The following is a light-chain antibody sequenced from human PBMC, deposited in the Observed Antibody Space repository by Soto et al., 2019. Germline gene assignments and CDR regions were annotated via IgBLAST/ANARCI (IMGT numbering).Light chain of an antibody. Sequence: VLTQSPDTLSLSPGERATLSCRASERISSNFLAWYQHIPGQAPRLLIYGASTRASGIPDRFSGSGSGTDFALTISRLEPEDVAVFYCQHYGTSPFTFGPGTTVEIK. CDR2: GAS. CDR1: ERISSNF. J-gene: IGKJ3*01. V-gene: IGKV3-20*01. CDR3: QHYGTSPFT.